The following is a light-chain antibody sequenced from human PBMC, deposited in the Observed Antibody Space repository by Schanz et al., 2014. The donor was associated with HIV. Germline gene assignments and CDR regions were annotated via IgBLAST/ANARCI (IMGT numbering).Light chain of an antibody. CDR2: SAS. Sequence: DIQMTQSPSTLSASVGDRVTLACRASQNIGNSLAWFQLKPGRAPKLLIYSASSLHTGVPSTFSGSGSGTEFALTISSLQPDDFATYYCQQYSSYPYTFGQGTKLNIQ. CDR1: QNIGNS. J-gene: IGKJ2*01. V-gene: IGKV1-5*03. CDR3: QQYSSYPYT.